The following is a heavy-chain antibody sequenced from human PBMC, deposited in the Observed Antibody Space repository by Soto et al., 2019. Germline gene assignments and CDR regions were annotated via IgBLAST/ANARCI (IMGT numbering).Heavy chain of an antibody. Sequence: QVQLVESGGGVVQPGRSLRLSCAVSGFTVSSYGMHCVRQAPGKGLEWVAVISRDGRTTFYADSVKGRFTISRDNSRNTLFLEMNRLRGEDMAVYYCTGDVASGYWGQGTLVTVSS. CDR1: GFTVSSYG. CDR3: TGDVASGY. D-gene: IGHD7-27*01. V-gene: IGHV3-30*03. CDR2: ISRDGRTT. J-gene: IGHJ4*02.